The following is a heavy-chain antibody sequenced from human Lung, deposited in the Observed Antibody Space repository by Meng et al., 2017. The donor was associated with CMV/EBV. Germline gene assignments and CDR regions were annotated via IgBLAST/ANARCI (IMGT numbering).Heavy chain of an antibody. CDR1: AYTFTSSS. J-gene: IGHJ4*02. CDR3: ARGNGWRFDY. V-gene: IGHV7-4-1*01. Sequence: QVQLVQSGSELKKPGDSVKVSCQAAAYTFTSSSMNWVRHAPGQGLEWMGWININTGNPTYAQGFTGQFVFSLDTSVSTAYLQSDSLKADDTAAYYCARGNGWRFDYWGQGTLVTVSS. CDR2: ININTGNP. D-gene: IGHD6-19*01.